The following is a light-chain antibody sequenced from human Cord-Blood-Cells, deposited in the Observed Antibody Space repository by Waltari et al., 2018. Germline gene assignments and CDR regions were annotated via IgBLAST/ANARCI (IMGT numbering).Light chain of an antibody. CDR1: QGIRNY. Sequence: DIQMTQSPSSLSASVGDRVTITCRASQGIRNYLAWYQQKPGKVPKLLIYAESTLQSGVPTRFSGSGSGTDFTLTISSLQPEDVATYYCQKYNSAPWTFGQGTKVEIK. CDR3: QKYNSAPWT. V-gene: IGKV1-27*01. J-gene: IGKJ1*01. CDR2: AES.